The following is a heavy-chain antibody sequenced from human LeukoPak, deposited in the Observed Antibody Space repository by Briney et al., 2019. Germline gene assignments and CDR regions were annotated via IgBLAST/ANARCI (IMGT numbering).Heavy chain of an antibody. V-gene: IGHV1-8*01. D-gene: IGHD4-17*01. J-gene: IGHJ4*02. CDR2: MNPNSGNT. CDR3: ARDLRDGPGRYFDY. Sequence: ASVKVSCKASGYTFTSYDINWVRQATGQGLEWMGWMNPNSGNTGYAQKFQGRVTITADESTSTAYMELSSLRSEDTAVYYCARDLRDGPGRYFDYWGQGTLATVSS. CDR1: GYTFTSYD.